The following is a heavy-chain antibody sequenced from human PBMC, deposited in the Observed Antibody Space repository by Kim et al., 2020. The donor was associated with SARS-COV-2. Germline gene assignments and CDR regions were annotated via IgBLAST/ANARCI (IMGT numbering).Heavy chain of an antibody. CDR3: ARDHRSSDYYGSGPELYFDY. J-gene: IGHJ4*02. CDR2: IKQDGSEK. V-gene: IGHV3-7*01. Sequence: GGSLRLSCAASGFTFSSYWMSWVRQAPGKGLEWVANIKQDGSEKYYVDSVKGRFTISRDNAKNSLYLQMNSLRAEATAVYYCARDHRSSDYYGSGPELYFDYWGQGTLVTVSS. CDR1: GFTFSSYW. D-gene: IGHD3-10*01.